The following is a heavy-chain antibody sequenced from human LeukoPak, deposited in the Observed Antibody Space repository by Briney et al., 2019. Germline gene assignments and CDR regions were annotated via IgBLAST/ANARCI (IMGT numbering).Heavy chain of an antibody. CDR2: ISGSGGST. J-gene: IGHJ4*02. CDR3: AKGRGSPYYFDC. CDR1: GFTFSSYA. V-gene: IGHV3-23*01. D-gene: IGHD3-10*01. Sequence: GGSLRLSCAASGFTFSSYAMSWVRQAPGKGLEWVSAISGSGGSTYYADSVKGRFTASRDNSKNTLYLQMSSLRAEDTAVYYCAKGRGSPYYFDCWGQGTLVTVSS.